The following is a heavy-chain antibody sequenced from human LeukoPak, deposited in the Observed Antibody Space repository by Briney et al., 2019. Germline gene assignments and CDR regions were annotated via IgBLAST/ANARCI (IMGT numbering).Heavy chain of an antibody. CDR1: GFAFSSYA. D-gene: IGHD5-12*01. CDR3: AEDHRSGYDWGHDY. Sequence: GGSLRLSCAASGFAFSSYAMSWVRQAPGKGLEWVSTISGSAISTYYADSVKGRFTISRDNSQNTLYLQMNSLRAEDTAVYYCAEDHRSGYDWGHDYWGQGTLVTVSS. CDR2: ISGSAIST. J-gene: IGHJ4*02. V-gene: IGHV3-23*01.